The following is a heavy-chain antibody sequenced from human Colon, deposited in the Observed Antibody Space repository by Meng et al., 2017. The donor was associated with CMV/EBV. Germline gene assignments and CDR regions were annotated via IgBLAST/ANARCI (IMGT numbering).Heavy chain of an antibody. Sequence: ASGLTLSNYVIHWVRQTPGEGLQFVSAINGDGGSTHYADSVKDRFTISRDDSKNTLYLQMGSLRVEDMAVYYCAREAGSSGRAGYFDYWGQGTLVTVSS. J-gene: IGHJ4*02. CDR2: INGDGGST. D-gene: IGHD6-19*01. V-gene: IGHV3-64*02. CDR1: GLTLSNYV. CDR3: AREAGSSGRAGYFDY.